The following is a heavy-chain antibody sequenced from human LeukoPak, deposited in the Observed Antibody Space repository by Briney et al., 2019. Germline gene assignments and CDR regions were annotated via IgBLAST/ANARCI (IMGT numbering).Heavy chain of an antibody. J-gene: IGHJ5*02. CDR1: EYSFTRYW. V-gene: IGHV5-51*01. Sequence: GESLKIPCKGSEYSFTRYWIGWVRQMPGKGLEWMGIIYPGDSDTRYSPSFQGQVTISADKSISTAYLQWSSLKASHTAMYYCVREYYYCSGCSYNWFDPWGQGTLVTVSS. CDR3: VREYYYCSGCSYNWFDP. D-gene: IGHD3-10*01. CDR2: IYPGDSDT.